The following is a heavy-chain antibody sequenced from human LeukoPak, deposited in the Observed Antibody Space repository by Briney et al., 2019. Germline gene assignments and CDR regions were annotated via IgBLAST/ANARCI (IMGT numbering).Heavy chain of an antibody. Sequence: SETLSLTYTVSGGSISSYYWSWIRQPPGKGLEWIGYIYYSGSTNYNPSLKSRVTISVDTSKNQFSLKLSPVTAADTAVYYCARETSQKGAHYMDVWGKGTTVTISS. CDR1: GGSISSYY. J-gene: IGHJ6*03. CDR3: ARETSQKGAHYMDV. D-gene: IGHD3-16*01. V-gene: IGHV4-59*01. CDR2: IYYSGST.